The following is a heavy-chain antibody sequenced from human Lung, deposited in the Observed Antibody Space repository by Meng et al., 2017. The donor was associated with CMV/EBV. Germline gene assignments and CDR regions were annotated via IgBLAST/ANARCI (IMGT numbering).Heavy chain of an antibody. J-gene: IGHJ4*02. D-gene: IGHD1-14*01. CDR2: ISQSGDAT. CDR1: GFTFSNYA. Sequence: EVQLXXXXXGXVQXGXSLRLPCAASGFTFSNYAMNWVRQAPGKGLGWVSTISQSGDATYYADSVQGRFTISRDNSKNTLFLQMNSLRADDTAVYYCGRSNHFDYWGQGTLVTVSS. CDR3: GRSNHFDY. V-gene: IGHV3-23*01.